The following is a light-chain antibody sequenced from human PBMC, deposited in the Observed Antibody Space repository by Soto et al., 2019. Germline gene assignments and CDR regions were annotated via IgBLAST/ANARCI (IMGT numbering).Light chain of an antibody. CDR1: QTISSW. J-gene: IGKJ1*01. Sequence: DIQMTQSPSTLSGSVVDRVTITCRASQTISSWLAWYQQKPGKAPKLLIYKASTLKSGVPSRFSGSGSGTDFTLTISRLHPDDFATYYCQQYNTYPWTFGQGTKVDIK. CDR2: KAS. V-gene: IGKV1-5*03. CDR3: QQYNTYPWT.